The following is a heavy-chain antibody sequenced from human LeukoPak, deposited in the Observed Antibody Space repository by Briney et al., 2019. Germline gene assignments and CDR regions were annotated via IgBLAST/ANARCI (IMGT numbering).Heavy chain of an antibody. V-gene: IGHV3-53*01. CDR3: ARVQGRPSMGHDAY. CDR2: IYSGGST. J-gene: IGHJ4*02. D-gene: IGHD6-6*01. CDR1: GFTVSSNY. Sequence: GGSLRLSCAASGFTVSSNYMSWVRQAPGKGLEWVSVIYSGGSTYYADSVKGGFTISRDNTKNTLYLQMNSLRAEDTAVYYCARVQGRPSMGHDAYWGQGTLVTVSS.